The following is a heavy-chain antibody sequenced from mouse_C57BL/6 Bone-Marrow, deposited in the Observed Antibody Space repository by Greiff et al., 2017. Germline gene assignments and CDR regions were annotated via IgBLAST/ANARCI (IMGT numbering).Heavy chain of an antibody. J-gene: IGHJ1*03. Sequence: VQLQQSGAELARPGASVKLSCKASGYTFTSYGISWVKQRTGQGLEWIGEIYPRSGNTYYNEKFKGKATLTADKSSRTAYMELRSLTSEDSAVYFCVPYYYGSTYFDVWGTGTTVTVSS. CDR3: VPYYYGSTYFDV. V-gene: IGHV1-81*01. D-gene: IGHD1-1*01. CDR1: GYTFTSYG. CDR2: IYPRSGNT.